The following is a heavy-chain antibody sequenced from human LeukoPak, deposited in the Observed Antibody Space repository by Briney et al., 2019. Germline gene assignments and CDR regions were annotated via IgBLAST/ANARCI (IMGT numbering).Heavy chain of an antibody. CDR1: GGSISSYY. V-gene: IGHV4-4*07. CDR2: IYTSGST. Sequence: SETLSLTCTVSGGSISSYYWSWIRQPAGKGLEWIGRIYTSGSTKYNPSLKSRVTMSVDTSKNQFSLKLSPVTAADTAVYYCARDGGFGVVIAYYFDYWGQGTLVTVSS. CDR3: ARDGGFGVVIAYYFDY. J-gene: IGHJ4*02. D-gene: IGHD3-3*01.